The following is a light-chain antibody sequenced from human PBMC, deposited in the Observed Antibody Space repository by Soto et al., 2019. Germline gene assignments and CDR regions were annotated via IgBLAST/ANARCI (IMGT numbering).Light chain of an antibody. CDR3: QQYYSIPII. CDR1: QSVLYSSNNKNY. J-gene: IGKJ5*01. V-gene: IGKV4-1*01. CDR2: WAS. Sequence: DIVMTQSPDSLAVSLGERATINCKSSQSVLYSSNNKNYLAWYQQRPGQAPKLLIYWASTRESGVPDRFSGSGSGTDFALTISSLQAEDVAVYYCQQYYSIPIIFGQGTRLEIK.